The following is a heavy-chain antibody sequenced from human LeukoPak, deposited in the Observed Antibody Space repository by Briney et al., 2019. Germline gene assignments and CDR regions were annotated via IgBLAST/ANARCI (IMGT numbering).Heavy chain of an antibody. Sequence: SETLSLTCTVSGYSISSGYYWGWIRQPPGKGLEWIGSIYHSGSTYYNPSLKSRVTISVDTSKNQFSLKLSSVTAADTAVYYCAREYDYGDYLFDYWGQGTLVTVSS. D-gene: IGHD4-17*01. CDR3: AREYDYGDYLFDY. CDR1: GYSISSGYY. J-gene: IGHJ4*02. CDR2: IYHSGST. V-gene: IGHV4-38-2*02.